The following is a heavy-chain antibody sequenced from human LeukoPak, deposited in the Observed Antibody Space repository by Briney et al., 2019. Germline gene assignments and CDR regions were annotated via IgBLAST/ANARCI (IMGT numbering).Heavy chain of an antibody. Sequence: GGSLRLSCAASGFTFSSYGMHWVRQAPGKGLEWVAFIRYDGSNKYYADSVKGRFTISRDNSKNTLYLQMNSLRAEDTAVYSCAREAAGGTKGVSGTFDIWGQGTMVTVSS. J-gene: IGHJ3*02. D-gene: IGHD6-13*01. CDR3: AREAAGGTKGVSGTFDI. CDR1: GFTFSSYG. CDR2: IRYDGSNK. V-gene: IGHV3-30*02.